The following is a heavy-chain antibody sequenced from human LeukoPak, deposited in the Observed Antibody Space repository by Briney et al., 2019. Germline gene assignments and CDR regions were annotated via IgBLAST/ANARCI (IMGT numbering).Heavy chain of an antibody. V-gene: IGHV4-59*08. CDR3: ARRVAVDYYFDY. D-gene: IGHD6-19*01. Sequence: SETLSLTCTVSGDSISGDYWSWIRQSPGKGLEWIGYFHHTAGTRYNPSLQSRVTISIDTSRNHFSLKLNSLSAADTAVYFCARRVAVDYYFDYWGQGTLVTVSS. J-gene: IGHJ4*02. CDR2: FHHTAGT. CDR1: GDSISGDY.